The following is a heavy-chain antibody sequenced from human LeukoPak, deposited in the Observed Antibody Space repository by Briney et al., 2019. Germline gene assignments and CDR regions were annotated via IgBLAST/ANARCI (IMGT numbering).Heavy chain of an antibody. CDR1: GGSFSGYY. CDR2: INHSGST. V-gene: IGHV4-34*01. J-gene: IGHJ6*03. CDR3: ARNSGSPYYYYYMDV. Sequence: PSETLSLTCAVYGGSFSGYYWSWIRQPPGKGLEWIGEINHSGSTNYNPSLKSRVTISVDTSKNQFSLKLSSVTAADTAVYYCARNSGSPYYYYYMDVWGKGTTVTISS. D-gene: IGHD1-26*01.